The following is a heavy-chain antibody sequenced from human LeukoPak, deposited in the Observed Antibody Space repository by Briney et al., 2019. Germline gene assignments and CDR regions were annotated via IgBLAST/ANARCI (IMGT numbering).Heavy chain of an antibody. Sequence: PGGSLRLSCTASGFTFSSLSMNWLRQAPGKGLEWVSYISGTSSHIYYADSVKGRFTISRDNAKNSLYLQMNSLRDEDTAVYYCARKGDYHDYWGQGTLVTVSS. CDR3: ARKGDYHDY. V-gene: IGHV3-48*02. CDR2: ISGTSSHI. CDR1: GFTFSSLS. J-gene: IGHJ4*02.